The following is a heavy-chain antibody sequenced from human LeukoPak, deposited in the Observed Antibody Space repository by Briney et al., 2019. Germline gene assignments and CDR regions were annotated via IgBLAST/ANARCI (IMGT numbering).Heavy chain of an antibody. J-gene: IGHJ4*02. CDR3: ARRQVGAPFDY. CDR2: IYHSGST. CDR1: GYSISSGYY. Sequence: SETLSLTCAVSGYSISSGYYWGWIRQPPGKGLEWIGSIYHSGSTYYNPSLKSRVTISVDTSKNRFSLKLSSVTAADTAVYYCARRQVGAPFDYWGQGTLVTVSS. V-gene: IGHV4-38-2*01. D-gene: IGHD4/OR15-4a*01.